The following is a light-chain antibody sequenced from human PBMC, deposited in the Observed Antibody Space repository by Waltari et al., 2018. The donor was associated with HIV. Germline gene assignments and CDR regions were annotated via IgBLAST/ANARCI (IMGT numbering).Light chain of an antibody. CDR1: ALPKRN. J-gene: IGLJ3*02. CDR3: YSTDTTGYERV. Sequence: SYELTQPPSVSVSPGQTATITCSGDALPKRNAYWYQQRSGQAPVLVMYDDNKRPSGIPERFSGSTSGTTATLTVSRAQVDDVADYYCYSTDTTGYERVFGGGTKLTVL. CDR2: DDN. V-gene: IGLV3-10*01.